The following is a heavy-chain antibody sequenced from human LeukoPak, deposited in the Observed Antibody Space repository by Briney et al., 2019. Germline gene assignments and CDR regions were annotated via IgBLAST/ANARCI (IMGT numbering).Heavy chain of an antibody. CDR3: SSAWGPFRE. J-gene: IGHJ4*02. D-gene: IGHD7-27*01. CDR2: IRTKAYGGTT. Sequence: TGGSLRLSCTVSGFNFAYYTLSWFRQPPGKGLEWVGFIRTKAYGGTTEYAASVQGRFTISRDDSKSIAYLQMNSLQTEDTAFYYCSSAWGPFREWGQGTLVTVSS. CDR1: GFNFAYYT. V-gene: IGHV3-49*03.